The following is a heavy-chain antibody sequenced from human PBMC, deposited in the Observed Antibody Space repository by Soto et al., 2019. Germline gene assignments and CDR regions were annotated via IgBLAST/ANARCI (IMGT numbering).Heavy chain of an antibody. Sequence: GGSLRLSCAASGFTFSSYAMSWVRQAPGKGLEWVSAISGSGGSTYYADSAKGRFTIARDNSKNTLYLQRNSLRAEDTAVYYCAKVWRQQQLDPIFDYWGQGTLVTVSS. CDR3: AKVWRQQQLDPIFDY. CDR1: GFTFSSYA. V-gene: IGHV3-23*01. D-gene: IGHD6-13*01. J-gene: IGHJ4*02. CDR2: ISGSGGST.